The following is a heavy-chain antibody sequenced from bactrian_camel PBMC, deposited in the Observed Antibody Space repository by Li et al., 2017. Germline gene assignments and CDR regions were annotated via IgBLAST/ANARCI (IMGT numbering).Heavy chain of an antibody. CDR1: GYTASTYY. D-gene: IGHD7*01. CDR2: IDSDGST. J-gene: IGHJ6*01. CDR3: AAAPTGTWRFPPRLVDFEY. Sequence: VQLVESGGGSVQAGGSLRLSCAASGYTASTYYMAWFRQPPGKEREGVAGIDSDGSTKYADAVKGRFTISKDNAKNTLYLQMNALKPEDTAMYYCAAAPTGTWRFPPRLVDFEYWGQGTQVTVS. V-gene: IGHV3S10*01.